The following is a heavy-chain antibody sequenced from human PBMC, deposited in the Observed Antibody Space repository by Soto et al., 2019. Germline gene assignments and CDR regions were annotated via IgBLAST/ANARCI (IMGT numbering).Heavy chain of an antibody. J-gene: IGHJ6*02. Sequence: PPEALSLTCAVYGGSLSGYYWSWIRPPPGKGLEWIGEINHSGSTNYNPSLKSRVTISVDTSKNQFSLKLSSVTAADTAVYYCARQPKARYYYYYGMDVWGQGTTVTVSS. D-gene: IGHD6-6*01. CDR2: INHSGST. CDR1: GGSLSGYY. CDR3: ARQPKARYYYYYGMDV. V-gene: IGHV4-34*01.